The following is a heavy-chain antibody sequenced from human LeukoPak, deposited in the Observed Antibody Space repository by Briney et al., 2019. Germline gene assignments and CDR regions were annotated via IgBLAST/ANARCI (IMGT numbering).Heavy chain of an antibody. CDR1: GGSISSYY. CDR2: INHSGST. D-gene: IGHD3-3*01. V-gene: IGHV4-34*01. CDR3: ARGKKPGGFITIFGSNWFDP. Sequence: SETLSLTCTVSGGSISSYYWSWIRQPPGKGLEWIGEINHSGSTNYNPSLKSRVTISVDTSKNQFSLKLSSVTAADTAVYYCARGKKPGGFITIFGSNWFDPWGQGTLVTVSS. J-gene: IGHJ5*02.